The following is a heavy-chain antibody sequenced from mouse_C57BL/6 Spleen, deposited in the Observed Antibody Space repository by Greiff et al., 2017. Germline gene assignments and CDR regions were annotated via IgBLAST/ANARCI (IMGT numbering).Heavy chain of an antibody. CDR1: GFTFSSYA. CDR2: ISDGGSYT. CDR3: ARVPDY. J-gene: IGHJ2*01. Sequence: EVQLVESGGGLVKPGGSLKLSCAASGFTFSSYAMSWVRQTPEKRLEWVATISDGGSYTYYPDNVKGRFTISRDNAKNNLYLQMSHLKSEDTAMYYCARVPDYWGQGTTLTVSS. V-gene: IGHV5-4*01.